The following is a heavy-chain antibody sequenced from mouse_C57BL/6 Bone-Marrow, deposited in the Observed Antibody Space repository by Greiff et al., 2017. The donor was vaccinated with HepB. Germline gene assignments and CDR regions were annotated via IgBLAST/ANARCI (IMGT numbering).Heavy chain of an antibody. J-gene: IGHJ4*01. D-gene: IGHD2-5*01. V-gene: IGHV1-59*01. CDR2: IDPSDSYT. CDR3: ASGDYSNYYAMDY. Sequence: QVQLQQPGAELVRPGTSVKLSCKASGYTFTSYWMHWVKQRPGQGLEWIGVIDPSDSYTNYNQKFKGKATLTVDTSSSTAYMQLSSLTSEDSAVSYCASGDYSNYYAMDYWGQGTSVTVSS. CDR1: GYTFTSYW.